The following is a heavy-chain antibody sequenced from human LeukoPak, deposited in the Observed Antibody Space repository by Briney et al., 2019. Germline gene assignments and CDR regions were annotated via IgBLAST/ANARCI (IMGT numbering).Heavy chain of an antibody. CDR3: AKDPQDFYGSSGYRPERY. D-gene: IGHD3-22*01. V-gene: IGHV3-30*18. CDR2: ISYDGTDK. Sequence: GGSLRLSCAASGFNFRSYGMQWVRQAPGKGLEWVTLISYDGTDKYYAASVRGRFTISRDNSKNTLYLQMNSLRPEDTGVYYCAKDPQDFYGSSGYRPERYWGQGTLVXVSS. J-gene: IGHJ4*02. CDR1: GFNFRSYG.